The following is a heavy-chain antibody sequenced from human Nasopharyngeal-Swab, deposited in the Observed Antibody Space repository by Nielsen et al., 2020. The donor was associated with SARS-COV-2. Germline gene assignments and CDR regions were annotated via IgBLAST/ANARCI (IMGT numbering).Heavy chain of an antibody. CDR1: GFTFSSYW. V-gene: IGHV3-7*01. CDR2: IKQDGSEK. J-gene: IGHJ6*03. D-gene: IGHD5-12*01. CDR3: ARATIVATIFGYYYYYYMDV. Sequence: GESLKISCAASGFTFSSYWMSWVRQAPGKGLGWVANIKQDGSEKYYVDSVKGRFTISRDNAKNSLYLQMNSLRAEDTAVYYCARATIVATIFGYYYYYYMDVWGKGTTVTVSS.